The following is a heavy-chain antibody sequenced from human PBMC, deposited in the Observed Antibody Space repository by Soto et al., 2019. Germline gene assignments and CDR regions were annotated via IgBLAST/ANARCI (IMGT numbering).Heavy chain of an antibody. CDR3: ATFKQSGSYYAGYYYYGMDV. D-gene: IGHD1-26*01. V-gene: IGHV1-24*01. CDR2: FDPEDGET. Sequence: QVQLVQSGAEVKKPGASVKVSCKVSGYTLTELSMHWVRQAPGKGLEWMGGFDPEDGETIYAQKFKGRVTMTEDTSTDTAYMELSSLRSEDTAVYYCATFKQSGSYYAGYYYYGMDVWGQGTTVTVSS. CDR1: GYTLTELS. J-gene: IGHJ6*02.